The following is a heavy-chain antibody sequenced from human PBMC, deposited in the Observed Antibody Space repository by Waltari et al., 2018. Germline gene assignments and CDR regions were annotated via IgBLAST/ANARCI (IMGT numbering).Heavy chain of an antibody. Sequence: EVQLLESGGGFVHPGGSLKLSCATSGFTFNNYAMAWVRQAPGKGLEWVSTRVTTGTPDYACSVQGRFSVARDSSTNKLHLQMNGLRDEDTALYYCARVARVAPRTRVTWYFEFWGRGALVTVSS. V-gene: IGHV3-23*01. CDR2: RVTTGTP. CDR3: ARVARVAPRTRVTWYFEF. J-gene: IGHJ4*01. CDR1: GFTFNNYA. D-gene: IGHD5-18*01.